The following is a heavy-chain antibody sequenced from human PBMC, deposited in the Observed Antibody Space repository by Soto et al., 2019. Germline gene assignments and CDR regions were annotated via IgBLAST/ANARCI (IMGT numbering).Heavy chain of an antibody. CDR2: FSGSDHKT. CDR3: ARWSYLDY. J-gene: IGHJ4*02. D-gene: IGHD3-3*01. V-gene: IGHV3-23*01. Sequence: GGSLRLSSAASGFSFGSYALSWVRKAPGKGLEWVSTFSGSDHKTYYADSVKGRFSISRDTSQSTLYRQMNSLRADDTAMYYCARWSYLDYWGQGTRVTVSS. CDR1: GFSFGSYA.